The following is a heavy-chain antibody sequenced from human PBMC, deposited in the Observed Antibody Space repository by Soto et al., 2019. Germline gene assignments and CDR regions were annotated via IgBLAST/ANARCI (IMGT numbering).Heavy chain of an antibody. Sequence: SETLSLTCTVSGGFIISYYWSWIRQPPWKGLEWIGYIYYSGSTNYNPSLKSRVTISVDTSKNQFSLKLSSVTAADTAVYYCARGTTIPFPNYYGMDVWGQGTTVTVSS. CDR1: GGFIISYY. D-gene: IGHD3-3*01. CDR3: ARGTTIPFPNYYGMDV. CDR2: IYYSGST. V-gene: IGHV4-59*01. J-gene: IGHJ6*02.